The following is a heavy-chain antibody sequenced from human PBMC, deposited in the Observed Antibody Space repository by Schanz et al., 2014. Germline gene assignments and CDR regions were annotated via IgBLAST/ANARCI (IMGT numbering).Heavy chain of an antibody. J-gene: IGHJ4*02. Sequence: EVQLVESGGGLVQPGGSLRLSCAASGFTFSTSTMHWVRQAPGKGLEYVSSISSKGDMTFYGNSVKGRFTISRDSAENSLYLQMNSLRAEDTAVYYCARIGGSVFDYWAQGTLVTVSS. CDR2: ISSKGDMT. V-gene: IGHV3-64*01. CDR1: GFTFSTST. CDR3: ARIGGSVFDY. D-gene: IGHD3-10*01.